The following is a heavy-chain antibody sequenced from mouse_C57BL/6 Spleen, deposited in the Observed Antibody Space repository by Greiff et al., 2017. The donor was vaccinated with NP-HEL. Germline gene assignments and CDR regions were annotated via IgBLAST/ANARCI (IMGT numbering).Heavy chain of an antibody. Sequence: VQLQQSGPELVKPGASVKISCKASGYSFTSYYIHWVKQRPGQGLEWIGWIYPGSGNTKYNEKFKGKATLTADTSSSTAYMQLSSLTSEDSAVYYCASLLRLAYYFDYWGQGTTLTVSS. CDR3: ASLLRLAYYFDY. CDR1: GYSFTSYY. CDR2: IYPGSGNT. D-gene: IGHD1-2*01. J-gene: IGHJ2*01. V-gene: IGHV1-66*01.